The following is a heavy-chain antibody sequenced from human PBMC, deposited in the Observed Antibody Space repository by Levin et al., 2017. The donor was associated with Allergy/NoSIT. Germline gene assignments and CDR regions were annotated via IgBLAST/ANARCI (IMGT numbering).Heavy chain of an antibody. CDR1: GGSFSGYY. J-gene: IGHJ4*02. CDR3: ARGTMQQLRSYFDY. Sequence: SQTLSLTCAVYGGSFSGYYWSWIRQPPGKGLEWIGEINHSGSTNYNPSLKSRVTISVDTSKNQFSLKLSSVTAADTALYYCARGTMQQLRSYFDYWGQGTLVTVSS. D-gene: IGHD6-13*01. CDR2: INHSGST. V-gene: IGHV4-34*01.